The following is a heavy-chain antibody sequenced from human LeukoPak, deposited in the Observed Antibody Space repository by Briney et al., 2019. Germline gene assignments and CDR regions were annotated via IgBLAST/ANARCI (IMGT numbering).Heavy chain of an antibody. D-gene: IGHD3-10*01. CDR3: ARDGGILWFGELSHGSGFDY. Sequence: PGGSLRLSCEASGLTVSSNYMSWVRQAPGKGLEWVSVIYSGGSTYYADSVKGRFTISRDNSKNTLYLQVNSLRAEDTAVYYCARDGGILWFGELSHGSGFDYWGQGTLVTVSS. CDR2: IYSGGST. J-gene: IGHJ4*02. V-gene: IGHV3-66*01. CDR1: GLTVSSNY.